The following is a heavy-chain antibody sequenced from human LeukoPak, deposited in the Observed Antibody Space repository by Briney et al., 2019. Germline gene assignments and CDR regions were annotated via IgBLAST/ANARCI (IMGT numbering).Heavy chain of an antibody. J-gene: IGHJ3*02. CDR3: AREGVIVELKQGDAFDI. CDR1: GGSISGYY. D-gene: IGHD3-16*02. CDR2: INYSGST. V-gene: IGHV4-59*12. Sequence: SETLSLTCTVSGGSISGYYWSWIRQPPGKGLEWIGHINYSGSTNYNPSLKSRVTMSVDTSKNQFSLKLSSVTAADTAVYYCAREGVIVELKQGDAFDIWGQGTMVTVSS.